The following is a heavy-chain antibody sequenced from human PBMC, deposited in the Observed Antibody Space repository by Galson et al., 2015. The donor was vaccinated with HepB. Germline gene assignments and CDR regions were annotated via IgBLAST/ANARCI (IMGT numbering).Heavy chain of an antibody. CDR1: GFTISSYT. J-gene: IGHJ4*02. CDR2: IVSSSGST. CDR3: VRERGGYFYDY. D-gene: IGHD3-16*01. V-gene: IGHV3-48*04. Sequence: SLRLSCAPSGFTISSYTMTWVRQAPGKGLEWVSHIVSSSGSTHYADSVRGRFTISRDSARNSMDLLMNSPRVEDTAMYYCVRERGGYFYDYWGQGTLVTVSS.